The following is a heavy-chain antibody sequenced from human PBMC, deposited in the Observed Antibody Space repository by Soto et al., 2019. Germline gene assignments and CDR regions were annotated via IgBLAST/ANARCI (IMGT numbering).Heavy chain of an antibody. CDR1: GFTVSSNY. Sequence: GGSLRLSCAASGFTVSSNYMSWVRQAPGKGLEWVSVIYSGGSTYYADSVKGRFTISRDNSKNTLYLQMNSLRAEDTAVYYWATTYSSYYYYGMDVWGQGTTVTVSS. V-gene: IGHV3-53*01. CDR2: IYSGGST. J-gene: IGHJ6*02. D-gene: IGHD6-13*01. CDR3: ATTYSSYYYYGMDV.